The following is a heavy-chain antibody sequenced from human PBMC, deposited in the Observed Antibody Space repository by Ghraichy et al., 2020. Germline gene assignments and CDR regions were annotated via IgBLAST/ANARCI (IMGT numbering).Heavy chain of an antibody. V-gene: IGHV4-59*01. J-gene: IGHJ6*03. CDR1: GGSISSYY. D-gene: IGHD2-21*02. CDR2: IYYSGST. Sequence: SETLSLTCTVSGGSISSYYWSWIRQPPGKGLEWIGYIYYSGSTNYNPSLKSRVTISVDTSKNQFSLKLSSVTAADTAVYYCARAIVVVTGTDYYYMDVWGKGTTVTVSS. CDR3: ARAIVVVTGTDYYYMDV.